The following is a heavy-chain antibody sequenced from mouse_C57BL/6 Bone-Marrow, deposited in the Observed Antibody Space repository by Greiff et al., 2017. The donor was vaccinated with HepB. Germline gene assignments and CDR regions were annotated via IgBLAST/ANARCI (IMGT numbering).Heavy chain of an antibody. CDR3: ARGSSYIDY. CDR1: GYTFTSYW. V-gene: IGHV1-50*01. D-gene: IGHD1-1*01. Sequence: VQLQQPGAELVKPGASVKLSCKASGYTFTSYWMQWVKQRPGQGLAWIGEIDPSDSYTNYNQKFKGKATLTVDTSSSTAYMQLSSLTSEDSAVYYCARGSSYIDYWGQGTTLTVSS. J-gene: IGHJ2*01. CDR2: IDPSDSYT.